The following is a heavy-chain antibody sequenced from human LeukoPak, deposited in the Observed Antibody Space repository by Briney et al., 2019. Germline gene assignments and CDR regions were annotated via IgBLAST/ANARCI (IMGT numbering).Heavy chain of an antibody. CDR3: ATRGTDYSNYEAY. Sequence: GGSLRLSCAASGFTFSSYSMNWVRQAPGKGLEWVSSISSSSSYIYYADSVKGRFTISRDNAKNSLYLQMNSLRAEDTAVYYCATRGTDYSNYEAYWGQGTLVTVSS. J-gene: IGHJ4*02. V-gene: IGHV3-21*01. D-gene: IGHD4-11*01. CDR1: GFTFSSYS. CDR2: ISSSSSYI.